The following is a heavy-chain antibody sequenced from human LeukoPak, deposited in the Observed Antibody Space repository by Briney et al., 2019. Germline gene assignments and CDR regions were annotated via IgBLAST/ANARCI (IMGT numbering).Heavy chain of an antibody. D-gene: IGHD3-9*01. Sequence: ASETLSLTCTVSGGSISSYYWSWIRQPPGKGLEWIGYIYYSGSTNYNPSLKSRVTISVDTSKNQFSLKLSSVTAADTALYYCARHPLTGYFDYWGQGTLVTVSS. CDR2: IYYSGST. J-gene: IGHJ4*02. CDR1: GGSISSYY. V-gene: IGHV4-59*08. CDR3: ARHPLTGYFDY.